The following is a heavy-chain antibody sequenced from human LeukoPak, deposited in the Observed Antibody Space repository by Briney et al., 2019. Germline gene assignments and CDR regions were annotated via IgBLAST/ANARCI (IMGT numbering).Heavy chain of an antibody. V-gene: IGHV4-39*07. J-gene: IGHJ5*02. CDR1: GGSISTSSYY. Sequence: PSETLSLTCTVSGGSISTSSYYWGWVRQPPGKGLEWIGNIFYSGSTYYSPSLKSRVTISLDTSRNQFSLKLSSVTAADTAVYYCARAGSPNNWFDPRGQGTLVTVSS. CDR2: IFYSGST. CDR3: ARAGSPNNWFDP.